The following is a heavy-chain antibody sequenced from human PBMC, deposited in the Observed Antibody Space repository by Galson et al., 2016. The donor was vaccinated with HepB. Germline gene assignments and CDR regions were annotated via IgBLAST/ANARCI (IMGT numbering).Heavy chain of an antibody. CDR2: INHSGST. J-gene: IGHJ4*02. CDR3: ARSYGAGTYLY. Sequence: LRLSCAASGFTFTYYTFNWVRQAPGKGLEWIGEINHSGSTNYNPSLKSRVAISVDTSKKQLSLKLRSVTAADTAVYFCARSYGAGTYLYWGQGSLVTVSS. V-gene: IGHV4-34*01. CDR1: GFTFTYYT. D-gene: IGHD3-10*01.